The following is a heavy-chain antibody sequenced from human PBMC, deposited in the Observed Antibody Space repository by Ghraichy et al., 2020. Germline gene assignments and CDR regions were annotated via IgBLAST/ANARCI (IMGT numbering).Heavy chain of an antibody. D-gene: IGHD6-13*01. CDR2: ISYDGSNK. V-gene: IGHV3-30*18. J-gene: IGHJ4*02. CDR1: GFTFSSYG. CDR3: AKVGQQLAYFDY. Sequence: GGSLRLSCAASGFTFSSYGMHWVRQAPGKGLEWVAVISYDGSNKYYADSVKGRFTISRDNSKNTLYLQMNSLRAEDTAVYYCAKVGQQLAYFDYWGQGTLVTVSS.